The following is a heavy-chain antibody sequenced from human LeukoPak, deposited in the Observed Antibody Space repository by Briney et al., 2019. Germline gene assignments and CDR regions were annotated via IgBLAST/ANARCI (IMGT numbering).Heavy chain of an antibody. CDR3: ARSSYQPYFDY. CDR1: GFTFSSYW. Sequence: PGGSLRLSCAASGFTFSSYWIHCVRHAPGKRLVWVSRINGDGGTRTYADSVRGRFTISRDNARNTVYLQMNSLRAEDTAVYYCARSSYQPYFDYWGRGTLVTVSS. J-gene: IGHJ4*02. V-gene: IGHV3-74*01. CDR2: INGDGGTR. D-gene: IGHD1-26*01.